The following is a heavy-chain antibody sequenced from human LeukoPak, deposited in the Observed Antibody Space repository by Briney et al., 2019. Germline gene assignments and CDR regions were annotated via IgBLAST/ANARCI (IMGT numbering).Heavy chain of an antibody. CDR3: ARSGGYSNAGFDY. CDR1: GFTFSSYA. Sequence: GGSLRLSCAASGFTFSSYAMHWVRQAPGKGLEWVAVISYDGSNKYYADSVKGRFTISRDNAKNSLYLQMNSLRAEDTAVYYCARSGGYSNAGFDYWGQGTLVTVSS. J-gene: IGHJ4*02. V-gene: IGHV3-30*04. D-gene: IGHD3-10*01. CDR2: ISYDGSNK.